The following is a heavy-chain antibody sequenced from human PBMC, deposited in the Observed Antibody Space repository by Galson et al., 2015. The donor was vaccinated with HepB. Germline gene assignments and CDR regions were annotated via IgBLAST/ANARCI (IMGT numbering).Heavy chain of an antibody. CDR1: GFTFSSYA. CDR2: ISGSGGST. D-gene: IGHD3-22*01. V-gene: IGHV3-23*01. CDR3: ARAREYYYDSSGYRHDAFDI. Sequence: SLRLSCAASGFTFSSYAMSWVRQAPGKGLEWVSAISGSGGSTYYADSVKGRFTISRDNSKNTLYLQMNSLRAEDTAVYYCARAREYYYDSSGYRHDAFDIWGQGTMVTVSS. J-gene: IGHJ3*02.